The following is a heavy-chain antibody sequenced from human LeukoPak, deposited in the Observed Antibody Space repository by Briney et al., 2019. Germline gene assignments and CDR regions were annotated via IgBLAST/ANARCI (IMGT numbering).Heavy chain of an antibody. Sequence: PSQTLSLTCTVSGGSISSGGYYWSWIRQHPGKGXXXXGYIYYSGSTYYNPSLKSRVTISVDTSKNQFSLKLSSVTAADTAVYYCARDSRVATIQASTGSYGMDVWGKGTTVTVSP. CDR1: GGSISSGGYY. J-gene: IGHJ6*04. CDR3: ARDSRVATIQASTGSYGMDV. V-gene: IGHV4-31*03. D-gene: IGHD5-12*01. CDR2: IYYSGST.